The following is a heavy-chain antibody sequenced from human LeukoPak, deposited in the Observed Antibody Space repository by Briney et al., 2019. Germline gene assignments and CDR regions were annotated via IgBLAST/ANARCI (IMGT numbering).Heavy chain of an antibody. Sequence: PGGSLRLSCAASGFTFSSYGMHWVRQAPGKGLEWVAVISYDGSNKYYADSVKGRFTISRDNSKNTLYLQMNSLRAEDTAVYYCAKDKDSGEPVAGPCFFDYWGQGTLVTVSS. CDR3: AKDKDSGEPVAGPCFFDY. CDR1: GFTFSSYG. V-gene: IGHV3-30*18. D-gene: IGHD6-19*01. J-gene: IGHJ4*02. CDR2: ISYDGSNK.